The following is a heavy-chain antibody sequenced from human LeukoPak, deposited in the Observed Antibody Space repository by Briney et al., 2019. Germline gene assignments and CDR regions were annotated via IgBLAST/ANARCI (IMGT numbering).Heavy chain of an antibody. J-gene: IGHJ6*03. CDR2: VSSSGGRT. V-gene: IGHV3-23*01. CDR1: GFIFSSLA. Sequence: GRSLSLSCAVSGFIFSSLAMRWVRHAPGKGREWVSAVSSSGGRTFYADSVQGRFTMSRENCKNTLYLQMNGLRAEDTAVYSCAKVGPLSILEYYYMDVWRKGTTVTVSS. D-gene: IGHD3-3*01. CDR3: AKVGPLSILEYYYMDV.